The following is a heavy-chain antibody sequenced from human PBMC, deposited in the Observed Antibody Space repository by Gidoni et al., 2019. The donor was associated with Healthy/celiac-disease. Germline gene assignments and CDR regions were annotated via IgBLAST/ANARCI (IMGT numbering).Heavy chain of an antibody. Sequence: QVQLVQSGAEVKKPGSSVKVSCKASGGTFSSYAISWVRQAPGQGLEWMGGIIPIFGTANYAQKFQGRVTITADESTSTAYMELSSLRSEDTAVYYCARGGQPEGVVVPAAYPVGYYYYYMDVWGKGTTVTVSS. CDR3: ARGGQPEGVVVPAAYPVGYYYYYMDV. CDR1: GGTFSSYA. D-gene: IGHD2-2*01. J-gene: IGHJ6*03. V-gene: IGHV1-69*01. CDR2: IIPIFGTA.